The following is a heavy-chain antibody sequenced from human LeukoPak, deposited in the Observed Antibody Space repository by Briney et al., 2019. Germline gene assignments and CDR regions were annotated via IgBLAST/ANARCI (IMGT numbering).Heavy chain of an antibody. CDR2: IKHDGSEK. CDR3: TRDSQGSGIYSVDY. V-gene: IGHV3-7*05. CDR1: GFTLSSYW. J-gene: IGHJ4*02. Sequence: GGSLRLSCAASGFTLSSYWMRWVRQAPGKGLEWVANIKHDGSEKYYVDSVKGRFTISRDNAKNSLFLQMNSLRAEDTAVYWCTRDSQGSGIYSVDYWGQGTLVTVSS. D-gene: IGHD3-10*01.